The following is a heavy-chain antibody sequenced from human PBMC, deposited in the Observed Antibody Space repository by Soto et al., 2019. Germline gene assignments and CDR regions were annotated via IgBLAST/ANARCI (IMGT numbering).Heavy chain of an antibody. J-gene: IGHJ4*02. CDR2: ISGSGGST. CDR3: AKMDYDSSGYFFPVMGY. Sequence: EVQLLESGGGLVQPGGSLRLSCAASGFTFSSYAMSWVRQAPGKGLEWVSAISGSGGSTYYADSVKGRFTISRDNSKNTLYLQMNSLRAEDTVVYYCAKMDYDSSGYFFPVMGYWGQGTLVTVSS. V-gene: IGHV3-23*01. D-gene: IGHD3-22*01. CDR1: GFTFSSYA.